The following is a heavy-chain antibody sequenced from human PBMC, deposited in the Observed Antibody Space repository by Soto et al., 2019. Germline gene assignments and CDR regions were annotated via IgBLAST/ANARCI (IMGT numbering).Heavy chain of an antibody. CDR1: GGSISGHY. Sequence: QVQLQESGPGLVKPSETLSLSCTVSGGSISGHYWDWIRQPPGKGLEWIGYIHYSGTTDYNPSLKSRVTMSLDTSQNNFSLKLTSVTAADTAVYYCARESAVAGIFDYWGQGTLVIVSS. CDR2: IHYSGTT. D-gene: IGHD6-13*01. J-gene: IGHJ4*02. V-gene: IGHV4-59*11. CDR3: ARESAVAGIFDY.